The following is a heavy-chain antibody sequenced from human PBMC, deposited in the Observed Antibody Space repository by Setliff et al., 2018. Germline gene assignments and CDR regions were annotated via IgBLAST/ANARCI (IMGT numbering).Heavy chain of an antibody. D-gene: IGHD2-21*02. CDR2: ISYDGSNK. V-gene: IGHV3-30*04. CDR3: ARNWVTAQHYYYGMDV. J-gene: IGHJ6*02. Sequence: AGGSLRLSCAASGFTFSSYAMHWVRQAPGKGLEWVAVISYDGSNKYYADSVKGRFTISRDNSKNTLYLQMNSLRAEDTAVYYCARNWVTAQHYYYGMDVWGQGTTVTVSS. CDR1: GFTFSSYA.